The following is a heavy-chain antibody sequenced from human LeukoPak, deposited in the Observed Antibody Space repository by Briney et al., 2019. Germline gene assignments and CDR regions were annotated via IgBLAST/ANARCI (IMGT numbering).Heavy chain of an antibody. D-gene: IGHD5-12*01. CDR3: ARGMDIVATPGAFDI. Sequence: SVKVSCKASGYTFTSYGISWVRQAPGQGLEWMGRIIPILGIANYAQKFQGRVTITADKSTSTAYMELSSLRSEDTAVYYCARGMDIVATPGAFDIWGQGTMVTVSS. J-gene: IGHJ3*02. V-gene: IGHV1-69*04. CDR1: GYTFTSYG. CDR2: IIPILGIA.